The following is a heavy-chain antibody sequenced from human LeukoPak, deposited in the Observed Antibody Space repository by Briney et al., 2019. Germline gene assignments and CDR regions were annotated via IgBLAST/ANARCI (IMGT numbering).Heavy chain of an antibody. CDR2: IYYSGST. CDR3: ASLRFLEWLFGE. CDR1: GGSISSYY. D-gene: IGHD3-3*01. V-gene: IGHV4-59*01. Sequence: PSETLSLTCTVFGGSISSYYWSWIRQPPGKGLEWIGYIYYSGSTNYNPSLKSRVTISVDTSKNQFSLKLSSVTAADTAVYYCASLRFLEWLFGEWGQGTLVTVSS. J-gene: IGHJ4*02.